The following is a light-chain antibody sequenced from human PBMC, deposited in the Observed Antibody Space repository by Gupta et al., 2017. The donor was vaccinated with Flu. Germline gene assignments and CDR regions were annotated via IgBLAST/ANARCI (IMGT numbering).Light chain of an antibody. CDR2: RNN. J-gene: IGLJ2*01. V-gene: IGLV1-47*01. CDR1: SSNIGSNY. CDR3: AAWDDSLSGGSL. Sequence: QSVLTQPPSASGTPGQRVTISCSGSSSNIGSNYVYWYQQLPGTAPKLLIYRNNQRPSGVPDRFSGSKSGTSASLAISGLRSEDEADYYCAAWDDSLSGGSLFGGGTKLTVL.